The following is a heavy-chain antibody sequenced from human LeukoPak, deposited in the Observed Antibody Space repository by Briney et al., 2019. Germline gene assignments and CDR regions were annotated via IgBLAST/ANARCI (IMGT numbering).Heavy chain of an antibody. CDR2: ISYSGNT. D-gene: IGHD6-19*01. CDR3: ARNQYSSGWGNWFDS. CDR1: GGSISSYY. Sequence: SETLSLTCTVSGGSISSYYWSWIRQPPGKGLESIGYISYSGNTNYNPSLKSRVTISVDTSKNQFSLKLSFVTAADTAVYYCARNQYSSGWGNWFDSWGQGILVTVSS. J-gene: IGHJ5*01. V-gene: IGHV4-59*01.